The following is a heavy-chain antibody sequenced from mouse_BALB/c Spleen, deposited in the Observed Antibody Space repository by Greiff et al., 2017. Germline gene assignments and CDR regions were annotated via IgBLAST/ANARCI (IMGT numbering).Heavy chain of an antibody. CDR1: GYSITSDYA. CDR3: ARREYGNFYFDY. V-gene: IGHV3-2*02. D-gene: IGHD2-10*02. J-gene: IGHJ2*01. CDR2: ISYSGST. Sequence: DVKLQESGPGLVKPSQSLSLTCTVTGYSITSDYAWNWIRQFPGNKLEWMGYISYSGSTSYNPSLKSRISITRDTSKNQFFLQLNSVTTEDTATYYCARREYGNFYFDYWGQGTTLTVSS.